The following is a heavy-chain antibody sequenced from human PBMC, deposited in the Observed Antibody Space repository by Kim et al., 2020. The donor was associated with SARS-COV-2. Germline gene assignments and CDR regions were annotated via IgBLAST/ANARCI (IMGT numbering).Heavy chain of an antibody. Sequence: GGSLRLSCAASGFTFSSYAMSWVRQAPGKGLEWVSAISGSGGSTYYADSVKGRFTISRDNSKNTLYLQMNSLRAEDTAVYYCANRRNLYFPPRAAFAIWGQGTMVTVSS. D-gene: IGHD3-16*01. CDR3: ANRRNLYFPPRAAFAI. CDR1: GFTFSSYA. J-gene: IGHJ3*02. V-gene: IGHV3-23*01. CDR2: ISGSGGST.